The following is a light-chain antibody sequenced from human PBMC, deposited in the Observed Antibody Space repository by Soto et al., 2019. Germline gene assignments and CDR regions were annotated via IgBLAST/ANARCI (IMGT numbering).Light chain of an antibody. V-gene: IGLV6-57*03. Sequence: NFMLTQPHSVSESPGKTVTISCTRSSGSIASNYVQWYQQRPGSAPTTVIYDDNERPSGVPDRFSGSIDSSSNSASLTISGQKTEDEADYYCQSLHSYQGVFAGGTQETVL. CDR1: SGSIASNY. CDR3: QSLHSYQGV. CDR2: DDN. J-gene: IGLJ3*02.